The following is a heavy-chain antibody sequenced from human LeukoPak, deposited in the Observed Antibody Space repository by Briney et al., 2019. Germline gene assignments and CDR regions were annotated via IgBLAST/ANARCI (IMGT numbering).Heavy chain of an antibody. CDR1: GFTFSSYA. CDR3: AKDSKLMYYYDSSGYGWLDY. V-gene: IGHV3-23*01. J-gene: IGHJ4*02. Sequence: PGGSLRLSCAASGFTFSSYAMSWVRQAPGKGLEWVSAISGSGGSTYYADSVKGRFTISRDNSKNTLYLQTNSLRAEDTAVYYCAKDSKLMYYYDSSGYGWLDYWGQGTLVTVSS. D-gene: IGHD3-22*01. CDR2: ISGSGGST.